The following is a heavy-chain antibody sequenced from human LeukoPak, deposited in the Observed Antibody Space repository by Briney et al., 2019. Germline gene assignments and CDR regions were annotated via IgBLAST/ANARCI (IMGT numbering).Heavy chain of an antibody. J-gene: IGHJ5*02. CDR2: IYYSGST. CDR3: ARVGTTVTTRPGCNWFDP. D-gene: IGHD4-17*01. V-gene: IGHV4-31*03. CDR1: GGSIGSGGYY. Sequence: SETLSLTCTVSGGSIGSGGYYWSWIRQHPGKGLEWIGYIYYSGSTYYNPSLKSRVTISVDTSKNQFSLKLSSVTAADTAVYYCARVGTTVTTRPGCNWFDPWGQGTLVTVSS.